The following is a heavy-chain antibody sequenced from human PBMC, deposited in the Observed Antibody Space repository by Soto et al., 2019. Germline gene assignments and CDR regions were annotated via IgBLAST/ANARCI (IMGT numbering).Heavy chain of an antibody. D-gene: IGHD3-3*01. CDR1: GGSISSSSYY. CDR2: IYYSGST. CDR3: ARGGSGIRFLEWLSSGTWFDP. Sequence: SETLSLTCTVSGGSISSSSYYWGWIRQPPGKGLEWIGSIYYSGSTYYNPSLKSRVTISVDTSKNQFSLKLSSVTAADTAVYYCARGGSGIRFLEWLSSGTWFDPWGQGTLVTVSS. V-gene: IGHV4-39*01. J-gene: IGHJ5*02.